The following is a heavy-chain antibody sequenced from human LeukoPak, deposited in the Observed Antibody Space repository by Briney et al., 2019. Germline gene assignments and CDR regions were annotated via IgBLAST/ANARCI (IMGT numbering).Heavy chain of an antibody. CDR2: MNPNSGNT. V-gene: IGHV1-8*01. Sequence: GSVNVSCQASGYTFTSYDINWVGQATGQGREWMGWMNPNSGNTGYAQKFQGRVTMTRNTSISTAYMELSSLRSEDTAVYYCARRGARAHDYWGQGTLVTVSS. CDR3: ARRGARAHDY. CDR1: GYTFTSYD. J-gene: IGHJ4*02.